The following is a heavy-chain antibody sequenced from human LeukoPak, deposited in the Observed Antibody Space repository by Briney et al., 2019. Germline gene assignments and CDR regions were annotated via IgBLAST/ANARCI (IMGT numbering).Heavy chain of an antibody. V-gene: IGHV3-7*01. D-gene: IGHD6-19*01. CDR2: IKQDGSEK. J-gene: IGHJ4*02. CDR3: AKDFSGWYRSLDY. CDR1: GFTFSSYW. Sequence: GGSLRLSCAASGFTFSSYWMSWVRQAPGKGLEWVANIKQDGSEKYYVDSVKGRFTISRDNAKNSLYLQMNSLRAEDTAVYYCAKDFSGWYRSLDYWGQGTLVTVSS.